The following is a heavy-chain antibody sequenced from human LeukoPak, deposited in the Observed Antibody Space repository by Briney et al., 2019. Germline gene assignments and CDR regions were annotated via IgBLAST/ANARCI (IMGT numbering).Heavy chain of an antibody. D-gene: IGHD2-2*01. CDR1: GYTFTSYG. V-gene: IGHV1-18*01. Sequence: ASVKVSCKASGYTFTSYGISWVRQAPGQGLEWMGWISAYNGNTNSAQKLQGRVTMTTDTSTSTAYMELRSLRSDDTAVYYCARDHEAPGYCVITSCSPADYWGQGTLVTVSS. CDR2: ISAYNGNT. CDR3: ARDHEAPGYCVITSCSPADY. J-gene: IGHJ4*02.